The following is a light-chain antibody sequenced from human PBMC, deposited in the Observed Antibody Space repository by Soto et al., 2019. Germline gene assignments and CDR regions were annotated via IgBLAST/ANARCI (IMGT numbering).Light chain of an antibody. J-gene: IGLJ2*01. Sequence: QSALTQPASVSGSPGQSITISCTGTSSDVGSYKLVSWYQQHPGKAPKLIIYEGNKRPSGVSNRFSGSKSGNTASLTISGIQAEDEADYYCCSYAGSRTWVFGGGTKLTVL. CDR1: SSDVGSYKL. CDR3: CSYAGSRTWV. V-gene: IGLV2-23*01. CDR2: EGN.